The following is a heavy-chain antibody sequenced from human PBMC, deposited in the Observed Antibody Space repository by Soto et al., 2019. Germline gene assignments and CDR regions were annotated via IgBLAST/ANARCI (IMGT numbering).Heavy chain of an antibody. V-gene: IGHV4-34*01. Sequence: PSETLSLTCAVYGGSFSGYYWSWIRQPPGKGLEWIGEINHSGSTNYNPSLKRRVTISVDTSKNQFSLKLSSVTAADTAVYYCARIRNYFGVGNRGSFDIWGQGTMVTVSS. J-gene: IGHJ3*02. CDR3: ARIRNYFGVGNRGSFDI. CDR1: GGSFSGYY. CDR2: INHSGST. D-gene: IGHD3-3*01.